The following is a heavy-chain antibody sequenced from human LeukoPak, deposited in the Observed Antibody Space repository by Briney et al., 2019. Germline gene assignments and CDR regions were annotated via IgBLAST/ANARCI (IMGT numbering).Heavy chain of an antibody. CDR2: INHSGST. J-gene: IGHJ3*02. Sequence: SETLSLTCAVYGGSFSGYYWSWIRQPPGKGLEWIGEINHSGSTNYNPSLKSRVTISVDTSKNQFSLKLGSVTAADTALYYCARGEYDYAWGSYSPNAFAMWGQGTMVTVSS. CDR3: ARGEYDYAWGSYSPNAFAM. CDR1: GGSFSGYY. V-gene: IGHV4-34*01. D-gene: IGHD3-16*01.